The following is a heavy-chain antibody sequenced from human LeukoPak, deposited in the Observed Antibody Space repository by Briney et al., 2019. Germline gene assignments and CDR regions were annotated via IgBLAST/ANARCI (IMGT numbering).Heavy chain of an antibody. V-gene: IGHV1-2*02. CDR1: GYTFTCYF. CDR3: ARGQLTDDLDY. Sequence: ASVTVSYTASGYTFTCYFMHWVRQAPGQGLEWMGWINPNIGATKYARKFQGRVTMTRDTSISTAYMELSRLRSDDTAVYYCARGQLTDDLDYWGQGTLVTVSS. CDR2: INPNIGAT. J-gene: IGHJ4*02. D-gene: IGHD1-14*01.